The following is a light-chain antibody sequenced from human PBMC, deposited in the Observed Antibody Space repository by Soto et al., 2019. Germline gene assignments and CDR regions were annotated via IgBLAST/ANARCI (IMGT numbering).Light chain of an antibody. CDR1: QGISSW. J-gene: IGKJ5*01. CDR2: AAS. CDR3: QQANTFPST. V-gene: IGKV1D-12*01. Sequence: IQMTQSPSYLSASVGDRVTITCRASQGISSWLAWYQHKPGKAPKLLIYAASILQGGVPSRFSGSGSGTDFTXTINSLQPEDFATYYCQQANTFPSTFGQGTRLDIK.